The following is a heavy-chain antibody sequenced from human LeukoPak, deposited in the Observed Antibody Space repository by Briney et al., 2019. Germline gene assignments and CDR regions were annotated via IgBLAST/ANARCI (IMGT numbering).Heavy chain of an antibody. D-gene: IGHD3-9*01. CDR1: GFTFSSYG. V-gene: IGHV3-30*18. Sequence: GGSLRLSCAASGFTFSSYGMHWVRQAPGKGLEWVALISNDAGNYYYADSVKGRFTISRDNSKNTLYLQMNSLRAEDTAVYFCVKDSPAYDILTPFDYWGQGTLVTVSS. CDR3: VKDSPAYDILTPFDY. J-gene: IGHJ4*02. CDR2: ISNDAGNY.